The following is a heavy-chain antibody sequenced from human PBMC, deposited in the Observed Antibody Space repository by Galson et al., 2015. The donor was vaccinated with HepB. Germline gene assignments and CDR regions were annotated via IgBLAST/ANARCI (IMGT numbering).Heavy chain of an antibody. V-gene: IGHV3-48*01. D-gene: IGHD2-15*01. CDR3: ARDPTGYCSGGSCYAGDAFDI. CDR2: ISSSSSTI. Sequence: SLRLSCAASGFTFSSYSMNWVRQAPGKGLEWVSYISSSSSTIYYADSVKGRFTISRDNAKNSLYLRMNSLRAEDTAVYYCARDPTGYCSGGSCYAGDAFDIWGQGTMVTVSS. J-gene: IGHJ3*02. CDR1: GFTFSSYS.